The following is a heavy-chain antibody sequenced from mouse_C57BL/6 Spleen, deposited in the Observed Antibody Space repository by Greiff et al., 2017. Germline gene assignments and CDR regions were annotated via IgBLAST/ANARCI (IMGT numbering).Heavy chain of an antibody. CDR3: AREGSYWYFDV. Sequence: EVKLQESGGGLVKPGGSLKLSCAASGFTFSDYGMHWVRQAPEKGLEWVAYISSGSSTIYYADTVKGRFTISRDNAKNTLFLQMTSVRSEDTAMYCCAREGSYWYFDVWGTGTTVTVSA. V-gene: IGHV5-17*01. CDR2: ISSGSSTI. CDR1: GFTFSDYG. J-gene: IGHJ1*03.